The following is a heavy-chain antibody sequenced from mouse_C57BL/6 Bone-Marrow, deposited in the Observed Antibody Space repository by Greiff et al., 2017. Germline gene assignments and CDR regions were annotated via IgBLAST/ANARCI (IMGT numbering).Heavy chain of an antibody. CDR1: GYTFTDYY. CDR3: ARDSATCGSSYGWYFDV. D-gene: IGHD1-1*01. J-gene: IGHJ1*03. CDR2: INPNNGGT. Sequence: EVQLQQSGPELVKPGASVKISCKASGYTFTDYYMNWVKQSHGKSLEWIGDINPNNGGTSYNQKFKGKATLTVDKSSSTAYMGLRSLTSEGSAVYYCARDSATCGSSYGWYFDVWGKGTTVTVSS. V-gene: IGHV1-26*01.